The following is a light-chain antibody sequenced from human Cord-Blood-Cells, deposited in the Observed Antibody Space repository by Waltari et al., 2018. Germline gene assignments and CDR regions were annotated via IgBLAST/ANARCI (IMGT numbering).Light chain of an antibody. Sequence: QSALTQPRSVSGSPGQSVTISCTGTSSHVGGYHYVPWYQQHPGKAPKLMIYDVSNRPSGVPDRFSGSKSGNTASLTISGLQAEDEADYYCCSYAGSYTRVFGGGTKLTVL. CDR2: DVS. CDR3: CSYAGSYTRV. V-gene: IGLV2-11*01. CDR1: SSHVGGYHY. J-gene: IGLJ3*02.